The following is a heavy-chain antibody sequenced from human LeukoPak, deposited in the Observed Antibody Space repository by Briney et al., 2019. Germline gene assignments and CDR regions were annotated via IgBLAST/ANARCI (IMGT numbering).Heavy chain of an antibody. CDR1: GSTFTSYY. J-gene: IGHJ4*02. D-gene: IGHD3-22*01. Sequence: ASVKVSCKASGSTFTSYYMHWVRQAPGQGLEWMGIINPSGGSTSYAQKFQGRVTMTRDTSTSTVYMELSSLRSEDTAVYYCARDQSDSSGYYSNKFDYWGQGTLVTVSS. CDR2: INPSGGST. CDR3: ARDQSDSSGYYSNKFDY. V-gene: IGHV1-46*01.